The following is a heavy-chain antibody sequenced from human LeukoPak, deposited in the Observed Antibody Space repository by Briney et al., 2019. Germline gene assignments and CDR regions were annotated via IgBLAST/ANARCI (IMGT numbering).Heavy chain of an antibody. CDR2: IKGDESAR. V-gene: IGHV3-7*01. CDR3: ARDVGGRLDY. D-gene: IGHD1-26*01. Sequence: PGGSLRLSCAASGFTFRSYWMAWVRQAPGKGLVWVANIKGDESARHQADSVKGRFTISRDNTQNSVYLQMSSLTGEDTAVYYCARDVGGRLDYWGQGTLVTVSS. J-gene: IGHJ4*02. CDR1: GFTFRSYW.